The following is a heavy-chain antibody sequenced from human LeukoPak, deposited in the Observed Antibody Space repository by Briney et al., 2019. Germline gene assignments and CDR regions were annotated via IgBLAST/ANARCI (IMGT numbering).Heavy chain of an antibody. Sequence: PSETLSLTCAVYGGSFSGYYWSWIRQPPGKGLEWIGEINHSGSTNYNPSLKSRVTISVDTSKNQFSLKLSSVTAADTAVYYCAALGSGTGAFDYWGQGTLVTVSS. CDR3: AALGSGTGAFDY. D-gene: IGHD2-8*02. CDR2: INHSGST. CDR1: GGSFSGYY. J-gene: IGHJ4*02. V-gene: IGHV4-34*01.